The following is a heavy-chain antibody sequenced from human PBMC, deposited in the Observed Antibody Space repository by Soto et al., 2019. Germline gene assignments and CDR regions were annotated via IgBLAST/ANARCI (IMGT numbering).Heavy chain of an antibody. D-gene: IGHD5-12*01. CDR2: INHSGST. CDR3: ARLTVATITWWYFDL. J-gene: IGHJ2*01. V-gene: IGHV4-34*01. Sequence: SETLSLTCAVYGGSFSGYYWSWIRQPPGKGLEWIGEINHSGSTNYNPSLKSRVTISVDTSKNQFSLKLSSVTAADTAVYYCARLTVATITWWYFDLWGRGTLVTVSS. CDR1: GGSFSGYY.